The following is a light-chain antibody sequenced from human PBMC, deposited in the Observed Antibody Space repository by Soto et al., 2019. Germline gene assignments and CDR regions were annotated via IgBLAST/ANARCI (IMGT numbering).Light chain of an antibody. V-gene: IGLV2-14*01. CDR3: SSYTSDSTPLV. CDR1: SSDVGGYKY. CDR2: EVS. Sequence: QSALTQPASVSGSPGQSITISCTGTSSDVGGYKYVSWYQQHPGKAPKLMISEVSNRPSGISNRFSGSKSGNTASLTISGLQAEDEADYYCSSYTSDSTPLVFGTGTKLTVL. J-gene: IGLJ1*01.